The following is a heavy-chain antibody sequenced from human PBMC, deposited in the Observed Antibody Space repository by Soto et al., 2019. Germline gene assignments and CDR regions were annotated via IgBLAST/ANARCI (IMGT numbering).Heavy chain of an antibody. CDR1: GYTFTSYD. CDR2: MNPNSGNT. V-gene: IGHV1-8*01. Sequence: QVQLVQSGAEVKKPAASVKVSCRASGYTFTSYDINWVRQATGQGLEWMGWMNPNSGNTGYAQKFQGRVTMTRNTSISTAYMELSSLTSDDTAVYYCARSTNDYGDRHWGQGTLVTVSS. CDR3: ARSTNDYGDRH. D-gene: IGHD4-17*01. J-gene: IGHJ4*02.